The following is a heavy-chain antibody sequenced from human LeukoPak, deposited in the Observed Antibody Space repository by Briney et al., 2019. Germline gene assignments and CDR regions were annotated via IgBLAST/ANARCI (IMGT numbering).Heavy chain of an antibody. D-gene: IGHD1-26*01. CDR2: ISGSGGST. CDR3: AKLREKSGSYFGSFDY. V-gene: IGHV3-23*01. Sequence: GGSLRLSCAASGFTFSSYAMSWVRQAPGKGLEWVSAISGSGGSTYYADSVKGRFTISRDNSKNTLYLQMNSLRAEDTAVYYCAKLREKSGSYFGSFDYWGQGTLVTVSS. J-gene: IGHJ4*02. CDR1: GFTFSSYA.